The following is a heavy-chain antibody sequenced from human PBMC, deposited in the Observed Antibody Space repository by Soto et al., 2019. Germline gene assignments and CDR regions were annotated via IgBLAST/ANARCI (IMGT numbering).Heavy chain of an antibody. CDR2: IYHSGST. D-gene: IGHD4-17*01. V-gene: IGHV4-4*02. CDR3: ARSRSYYGGFDP. J-gene: IGHJ5*02. CDR1: SGSISSSNW. Sequence: SETLSLTCAVSSGSISSSNWWSWVRQPPGKGLEWIGEIYHSGSTNYNPSLKSRVTISVDKSKNQFSLKLSSVTAADTAVYYCARSRSYYGGFDPWGQGTLVTVSS.